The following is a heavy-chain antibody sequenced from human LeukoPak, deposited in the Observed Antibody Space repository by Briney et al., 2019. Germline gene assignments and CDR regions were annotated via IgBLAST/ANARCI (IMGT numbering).Heavy chain of an antibody. CDR2: ISSSSSYI. CDR1: GFTFSSYS. J-gene: IGHJ6*03. CDR3: ARGGVNTMVRGVIRYYYMDV. D-gene: IGHD3-10*01. Sequence: GGSLRLSCAASGFTFSSYSMNWVRQAPGKGLEWVSSISSSSSYIYYADSVKGRFTISRDNAKNSLYLQMNSLRAEDTAVYYCARGGVNTMVRGVIRYYYMDVRGKGTTVTISS. V-gene: IGHV3-21*04.